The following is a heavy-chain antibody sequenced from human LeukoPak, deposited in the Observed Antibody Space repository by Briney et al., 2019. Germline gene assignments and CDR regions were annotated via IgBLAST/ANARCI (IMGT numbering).Heavy chain of an antibody. D-gene: IGHD2-2*01. Sequence: GGSLRLSCAASGFTFSSYGMHWVRQAPGKGLEWVAVISYDGSNKYYADSVKGRFTISRDNSKNTLYLQMNSLRAEDTAVYYCAKDYCSSTSCYRFDYWGQGTLVTVSS. CDR3: AKDYCSSTSCYRFDY. CDR2: ISYDGSNK. V-gene: IGHV3-30*18. CDR1: GFTFSSYG. J-gene: IGHJ4*02.